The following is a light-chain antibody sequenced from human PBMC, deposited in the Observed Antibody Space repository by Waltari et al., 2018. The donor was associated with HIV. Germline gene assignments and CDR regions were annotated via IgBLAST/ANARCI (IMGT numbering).Light chain of an antibody. CDR2: EVS. CDR1: SSDVGGYNY. J-gene: IGLJ1*01. V-gene: IGLV2-8*01. Sequence: QSALTQPPSASGSPGQSVTISCTGTSSDVGGYNYVSWYQQHPGKAPKLMIYEVSRGPAGVPYRFAGSKSGNTASLTVSGLQAEDEADYYCSSYAGSNNPYVFGTGTKVTVL. CDR3: SSYAGSNNPYV.